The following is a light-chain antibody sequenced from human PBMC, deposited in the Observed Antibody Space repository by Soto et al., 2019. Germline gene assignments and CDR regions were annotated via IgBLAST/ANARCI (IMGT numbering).Light chain of an antibody. Sequence: DIVMTQSPDSLAVSLGERATINCKCSQSVLYNSNNKNYLAWYQQKPGQCPKLLIYWASTRESGVPDRFSVRGSGTDFTLTISSLQAEDVAVYYCQQYYTTPLFTFGPVTKVVIK. J-gene: IGKJ3*01. CDR1: QSVLYNSNNKNY. CDR3: QQYYTTPLFT. V-gene: IGKV4-1*01. CDR2: WAS.